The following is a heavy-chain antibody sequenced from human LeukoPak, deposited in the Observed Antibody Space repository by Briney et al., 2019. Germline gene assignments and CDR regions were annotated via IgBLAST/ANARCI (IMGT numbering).Heavy chain of an antibody. CDR2: IYPGDSDN. D-gene: IGHD2-15*01. CDR1: GYSFTSYW. J-gene: IGHJ4*02. Sequence: GESLKISCKGSGYSFTSYWIGWVRQMPGKGLEWMGIIYPGDSDNRYSPSFQGQVTISADKSISTAYLQWSSLKASDTAMYYCARIYCSGGSCRNLDYWGQGTLVTVSS. V-gene: IGHV5-51*01. CDR3: ARIYCSGGSCRNLDY.